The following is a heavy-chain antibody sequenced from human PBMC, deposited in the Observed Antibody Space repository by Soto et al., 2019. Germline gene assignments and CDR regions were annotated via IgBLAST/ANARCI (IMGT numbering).Heavy chain of an antibody. CDR3: ARVGITMVRGVHLYYFDY. CDR2: IYYSGST. Sequence: SETLSLTCTVSGGSISSYYWSLIRQPQGKGLEWIGYIYYSGSTNYNPSLKSRVTISVDTSKNQFSLKLSSVTAADTAVYYCARVGITMVRGVHLYYFDYWGQGTLVTVS. CDR1: GGSISSYY. D-gene: IGHD3-10*01. V-gene: IGHV4-59*08. J-gene: IGHJ4*02.